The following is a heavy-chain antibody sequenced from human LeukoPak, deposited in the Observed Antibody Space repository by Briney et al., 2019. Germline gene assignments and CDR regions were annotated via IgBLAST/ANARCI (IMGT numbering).Heavy chain of an antibody. CDR2: ISAFSGKT. V-gene: IGHV1-18*01. CDR1: GYTFTTYG. CDR3: ARLSYDGEGY. J-gene: IGHJ4*02. D-gene: IGHD3-10*01. Sequence: ASVKVSCKTSGYTFTTYGTSWVRQAPGQGLEYMGWISAFSGKTNYAQKFQGRVALTMDTSTSTVEMELRSLKFDDTAVYFCARLSYDGEGYWGQGTLVTVSS.